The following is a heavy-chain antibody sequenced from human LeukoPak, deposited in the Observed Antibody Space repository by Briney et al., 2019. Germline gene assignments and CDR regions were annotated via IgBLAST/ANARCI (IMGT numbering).Heavy chain of an antibody. Sequence: SGTLSLTCAVSGGSISSSNWWSWVRQPPGKGLEWIGEIYHSGSTNYNPSLKSRVTISVDKSKNQLFLKLGSVTAADTAVYYCARHAFDWLLYLIGAFDIWGQGTIVTVSS. D-gene: IGHD3-9*01. V-gene: IGHV4-4*02. CDR2: IYHSGST. CDR1: GGSISSSNW. J-gene: IGHJ3*02. CDR3: ARHAFDWLLYLIGAFDI.